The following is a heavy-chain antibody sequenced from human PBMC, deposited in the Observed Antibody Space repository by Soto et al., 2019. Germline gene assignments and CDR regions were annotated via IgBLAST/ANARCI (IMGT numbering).Heavy chain of an antibody. Sequence: SETLSLTCTVSGGSISSSSYYWGWIRQPPGKGLEWIGSIYYSGSTYYNPSLKSRVTISVDTSKNQFSLKLSSVTAADTAVYYCASYYYGSGSYPWFDPWGQGTLVNVSS. J-gene: IGHJ5*02. CDR1: GGSISSSSYY. V-gene: IGHV4-39*01. CDR3: ASYYYGSGSYPWFDP. D-gene: IGHD3-10*01. CDR2: IYYSGST.